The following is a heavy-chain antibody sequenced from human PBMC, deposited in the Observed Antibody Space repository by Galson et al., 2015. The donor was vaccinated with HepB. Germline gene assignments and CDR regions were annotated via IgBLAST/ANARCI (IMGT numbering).Heavy chain of an antibody. CDR3: AKDQSLYSSSWYQGVSWFDP. Sequence: SLRLSCAASGFTFSSYGMHWVRQAPGKGLEWVAFIRYDGSYKYYADSLKGRFTISRDNSKNTLYLQMNSLRAEDTAVYYCAKDQSLYSSSWYQGVSWFDPWGQGTLVTVSS. CDR2: IRYDGSYK. V-gene: IGHV3-30*02. CDR1: GFTFSSYG. D-gene: IGHD6-13*01. J-gene: IGHJ5*02.